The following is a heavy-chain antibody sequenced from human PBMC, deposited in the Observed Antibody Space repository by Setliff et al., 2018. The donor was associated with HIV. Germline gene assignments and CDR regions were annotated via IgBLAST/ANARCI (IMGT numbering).Heavy chain of an antibody. CDR1: GGAFSRFY. CDR2: INHSGIT. J-gene: IGHJ4*02. Sequence: LSATLSLTCAVYGGAFSRFYWSWLRQAPEKGLEWIGDINHSGITNYNPPLKSRLSISVDTSKNQFSLNLTSVTAADAAMYFCVSRPGGITRARFDHWGQGTLVTVSS. CDR3: VSRPGGITRARFDH. V-gene: IGHV4-34*01. D-gene: IGHD3-16*01.